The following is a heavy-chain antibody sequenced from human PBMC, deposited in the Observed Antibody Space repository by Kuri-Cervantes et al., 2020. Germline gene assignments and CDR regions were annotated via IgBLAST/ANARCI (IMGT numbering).Heavy chain of an antibody. V-gene: IGHV3-30*03. CDR1: GFTFSNYG. D-gene: IGHD3-3*02. J-gene: IGHJ6*02. Sequence: GESLKISCAASGFTFSNYGMHWVRQAPGKGLEWVALISYHGSDKYYADSVKGRFTISRDNSKNTLSLQMNSLRAEDTAVYYCARELARNYYYGMDVWGQGTTVTVSS. CDR2: ISYHGSDK. CDR3: ARELARNYYYGMDV.